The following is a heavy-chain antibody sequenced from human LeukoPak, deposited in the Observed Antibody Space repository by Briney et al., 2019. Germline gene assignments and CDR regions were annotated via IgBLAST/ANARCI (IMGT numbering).Heavy chain of an antibody. J-gene: IGHJ4*02. D-gene: IGHD3-22*01. V-gene: IGHV4-31*03. CDR3: ARAGYDSSGYSTYHFDY. CDR2: IYYSGNA. Sequence: SETLSLTCIVSGGSIRSGGYYWSWIRQHPGKGLEWIGYIYYSGNAYYNPSLTSRVTISVDTSKNQFSLKLSSVTAADTAVYYCARAGYDSSGYSTYHFDYWGQGTLVTVSS. CDR1: GGSIRSGGYY.